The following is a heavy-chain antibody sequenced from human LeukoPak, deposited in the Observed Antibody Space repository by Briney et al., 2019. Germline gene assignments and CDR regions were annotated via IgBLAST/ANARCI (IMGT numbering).Heavy chain of an antibody. CDR2: FSRSGPDT. D-gene: IGHD3-10*01. CDR3: ARDVVLGSGSCAS. CDR1: GFTFGSSA. J-gene: IGHJ4*02. V-gene: IGHV3-23*01. Sequence: PGGSLRLSCAASGFTFGSSAMSWVRQAPGKGPEWVSTFSRSGPDTYYADSVKGRFTVSRDNAKNTLFLQMNSLRAEDTAVYFCARDVVLGSGSCASWGQGTLVTVSS.